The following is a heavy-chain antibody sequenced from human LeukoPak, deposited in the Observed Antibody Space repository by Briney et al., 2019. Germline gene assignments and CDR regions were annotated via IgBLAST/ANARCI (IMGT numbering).Heavy chain of an antibody. CDR2: IWYDGSNK. CDR3: ARARGPDYGMDV. Sequence: GGSLRLSCAASGFTFSTYAMHWVPKAQGKGLEWVAVIWYDGSNKYYADSAKGRFTISRDNSKNTLYLQMNSLRAEDTAVYYCARARGPDYGMDVWGQGTTVTVSS. D-gene: IGHD2-2*01. J-gene: IGHJ6*02. V-gene: IGHV3-33*08. CDR1: GFTFSTYA.